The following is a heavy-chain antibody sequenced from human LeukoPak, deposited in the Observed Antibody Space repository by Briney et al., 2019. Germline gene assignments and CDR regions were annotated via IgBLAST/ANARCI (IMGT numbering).Heavy chain of an antibody. CDR1: GGSISSYY. CDR2: IYTSGST. J-gene: IGHJ4*02. D-gene: IGHD1-26*01. V-gene: IGHV4-4*08. CDR3: ARAPRSWELRGGDY. Sequence: SETLSLTCTVSGGSISSYYWSWIRQPPGKGLEWIGRIYTSGSTNYNASLKSRVTISVDTSKNQFSLKLSSVTAADTAVYYCARAPRSWELRGGDYWGQGTLVTVSS.